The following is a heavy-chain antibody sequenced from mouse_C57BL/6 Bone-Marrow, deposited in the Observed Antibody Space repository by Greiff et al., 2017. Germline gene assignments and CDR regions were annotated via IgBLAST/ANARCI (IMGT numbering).Heavy chain of an antibody. CDR1: GFSLTSYG. J-gene: IGHJ4*01. D-gene: IGHD2-3*01. Sequence: VQLQQSGPGLVAPSQCLSITCTVSGFSLTSYGVSWVRQTPGKGLEWLGVIWGDGSTNYHSALIYRLSISKDNSKSQVFLKLNSLQTDDTATYYCAKKGDGYPLYYYAMDYWGQGTSVTVSS. CDR3: AKKGDGYPLYYYAMDY. CDR2: IWGDGST. V-gene: IGHV2-3*01.